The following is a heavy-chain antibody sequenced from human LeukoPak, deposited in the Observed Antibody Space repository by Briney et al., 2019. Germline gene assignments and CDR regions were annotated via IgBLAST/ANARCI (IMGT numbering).Heavy chain of an antibody. CDR1: GFTFSSYA. Sequence: GGSLRLSCAASGFTFSSYAMSWVRQAPGKGLEWVSAISGSGGSTYYADSVKGRFTISRDNSKNTLYLQMNSLSAEDTAVYYCAKPPSILWFGESWAKPWGQGTLVTVSS. CDR2: ISGSGGST. D-gene: IGHD3-10*01. V-gene: IGHV3-23*01. J-gene: IGHJ5*02. CDR3: AKPPSILWFGESWAKP.